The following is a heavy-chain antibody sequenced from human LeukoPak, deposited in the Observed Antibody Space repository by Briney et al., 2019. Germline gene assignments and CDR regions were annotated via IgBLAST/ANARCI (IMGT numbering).Heavy chain of an antibody. CDR2: IWYDGSNK. Sequence: GGSLRLSCAVSGFTFSTYGMHWVRQAPGKGLEWVAVIWYDGSNKYYADSVKGRFSVSRDNSKNTLYLQMNSLKTEDTAVYYCTTGIAVAEFDYWGQGTLVTVSS. V-gene: IGHV3-33*01. J-gene: IGHJ4*02. D-gene: IGHD6-19*01. CDR3: TTGIAVAEFDY. CDR1: GFTFSTYG.